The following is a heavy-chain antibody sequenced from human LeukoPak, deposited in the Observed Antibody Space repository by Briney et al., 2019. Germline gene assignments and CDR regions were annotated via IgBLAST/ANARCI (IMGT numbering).Heavy chain of an antibody. CDR1: ARSISTHY. CDR2: LYYRGSA. J-gene: IGHJ4*02. CDR3: ARGHYIWGTYRQYFDY. V-gene: IGHV4-59*11. Sequence: SETLSLTCTVSARSISTHYCPWIRQPPGKGLERVEYLYYRGSASYNPSLMSRVTISVDTSKYQFSLKLSSVTAADTAVYYCARGHYIWGTYRQYFDYWGQGTLVTVSS. D-gene: IGHD3-16*02.